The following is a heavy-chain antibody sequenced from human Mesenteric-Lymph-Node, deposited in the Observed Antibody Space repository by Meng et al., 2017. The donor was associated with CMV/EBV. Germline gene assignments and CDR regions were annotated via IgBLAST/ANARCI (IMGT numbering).Heavy chain of an antibody. CDR2: IYSSGSA. J-gene: IGHJ5*02. CDR3: AKVNSNWFDP. CDR1: GGSINNFY. Sequence: PTCTVSGGSINNFYWSWIRQPPGKGLEWIGYIYSSGSANYNPSLKSRVTISVDTSKNHFSLKLSSVTAADTAVYYCAKVNSNWFDPWGQGTLVTVSS. V-gene: IGHV4-59*01.